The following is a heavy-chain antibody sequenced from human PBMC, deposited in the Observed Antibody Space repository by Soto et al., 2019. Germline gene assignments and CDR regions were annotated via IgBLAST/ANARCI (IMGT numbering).Heavy chain of an antibody. D-gene: IGHD2-2*01. CDR2: IYYSGSI. CDR1: GGSISYEYYH. J-gene: IGHJ5*02. Sequence: SETLSLTCTVSGGSISYEYYHWTWIRQSPGKGLEWIGYIYYSGSIIYNPSFKSRVTISVDTSKNQFSLKLSSVTAADTAVYYCARGHTVSQQYQLLYWFDPWGQGTLVTVSS. CDR3: ARGHTVSQQYQLLYWFDP. V-gene: IGHV4-31*03.